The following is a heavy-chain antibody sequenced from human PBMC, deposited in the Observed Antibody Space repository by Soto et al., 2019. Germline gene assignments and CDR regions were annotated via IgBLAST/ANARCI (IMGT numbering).Heavy chain of an antibody. CDR2: IDPSDSYT. J-gene: IGHJ3*02. Sequence: PGESLKISCKGSGYSFTSYWIGWVRQMPGKGLEWMGRIDPSDSYTNYSPSFQGHVTISADKSISTAYLQWSSLKASDTAMYYCARRSSILTGYYREAFDIWGQGTMVTVSS. D-gene: IGHD3-9*01. V-gene: IGHV5-10-1*01. CDR1: GYSFTSYW. CDR3: ARRSSILTGYYREAFDI.